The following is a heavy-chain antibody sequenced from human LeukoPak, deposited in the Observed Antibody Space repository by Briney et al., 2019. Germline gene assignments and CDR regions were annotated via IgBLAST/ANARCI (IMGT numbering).Heavy chain of an antibody. CDR3: ARGPHWDPHFDY. CDR2: ISAYNGNT. D-gene: IGHD7-27*01. Sequence: ASVKVSCKASGYTFTSYGISWVRQAPGQGLEWMGWISAYNGNTNYAQTLQGRVTMTTDTSTSTAYMELSRLRSDDTAVYYCARGPHWDPHFDYWGQGTLVTVSS. V-gene: IGHV1-18*01. CDR1: GYTFTSYG. J-gene: IGHJ4*02.